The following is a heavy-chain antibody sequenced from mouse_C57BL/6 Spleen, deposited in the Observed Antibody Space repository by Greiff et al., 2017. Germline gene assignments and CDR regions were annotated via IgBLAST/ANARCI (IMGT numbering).Heavy chain of an antibody. CDR1: GFTFSDYG. J-gene: IGHJ3*01. CDR3: ARNWFAY. CDR2: LSSGSSTI. V-gene: IGHV5-17*01. Sequence: EVKLMESGGGLVKPGGSLKLSCAASGFTFSDYGMHWVRQAPEKGLEWVAYLSSGSSTIYYADTVKGRFTISRDNAKNTLFLQMTSLRSEDTAMYYCARNWFAYWGQGTLVTVSA.